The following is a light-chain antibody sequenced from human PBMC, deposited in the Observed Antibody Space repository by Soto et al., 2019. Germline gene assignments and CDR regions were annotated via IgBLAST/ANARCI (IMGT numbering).Light chain of an antibody. CDR1: QSVGSW. Sequence: DIQMTQSPSTLSASVGDRVTITCRASQSVGSWLAWYQQKPGKAPKLLIYRASSLESGVPSRFSGTGSGTEFTLTISSLQPDDFAVYYCQQRSNWLTFGGGTKVDIK. J-gene: IGKJ4*01. V-gene: IGKV1-5*03. CDR2: RAS. CDR3: QQRSNWLT.